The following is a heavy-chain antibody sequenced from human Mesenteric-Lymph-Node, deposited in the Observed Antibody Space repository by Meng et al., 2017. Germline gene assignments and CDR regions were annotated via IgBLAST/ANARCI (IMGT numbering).Heavy chain of an antibody. V-gene: IGHV4-34*01. CDR3: ARDGRTTVTTDEVYYYYGMDV. D-gene: IGHD4-17*01. CDR2: INHSGST. J-gene: IGHJ6*02. CDR1: GGSFSGYY. Sequence: SETLSLTCAVYGGSFSGYYWSWIRQPPGKGLEWIGEINHSGSTNYNPSLKSRVTISVDTSKNQFSLKLSSVTAADTAVYYCARDGRTTVTTDEVYYYYGMDVWGQGTTVTVSS.